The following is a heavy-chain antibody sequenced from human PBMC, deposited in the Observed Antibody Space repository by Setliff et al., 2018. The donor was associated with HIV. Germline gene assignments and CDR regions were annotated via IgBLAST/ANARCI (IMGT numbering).Heavy chain of an antibody. J-gene: IGHJ4*02. CDR3: ARGESFYDSSGNYFDY. V-gene: IGHV3-48*01. CDR2: ISSSDTTI. CDR1: GFTFSSYS. Sequence: GGSLRLSCAASGFTFSSYSMNWVRQTPGKGLEWVSYISSSDTTIYYADSVKGRFTISRDNAKNSLYLQMSSLRAEDTAVYFCARGESFYDSSGNYFDYWGQGTLVTVSS. D-gene: IGHD3-22*01.